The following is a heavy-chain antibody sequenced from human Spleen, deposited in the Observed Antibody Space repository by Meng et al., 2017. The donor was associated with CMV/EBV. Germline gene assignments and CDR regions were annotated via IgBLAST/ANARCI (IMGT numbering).Heavy chain of an antibody. V-gene: IGHV1-2*02. CDR2: INPNSGGT. Sequence: SGYTFTGSYMHWVRQAPGQGLEWMGWINPNSGGTNYAQKFQGRVTMTRDTSISTAYMELSRLRSDDTAVYYCARDHSSSWPYNWFDPWGQGTLVTVSS. CDR1: GYTFTGSY. J-gene: IGHJ5*02. CDR3: ARDHSSSWPYNWFDP. D-gene: IGHD6-13*01.